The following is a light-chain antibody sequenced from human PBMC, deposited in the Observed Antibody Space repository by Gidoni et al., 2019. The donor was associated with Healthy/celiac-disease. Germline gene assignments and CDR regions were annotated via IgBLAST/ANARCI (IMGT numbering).Light chain of an antibody. CDR3: QQRSNWPPLT. V-gene: IGKV3-11*01. CDR1: QSVSSY. CDR2: DAS. Sequence: VLPQSPATLSSSPGERATLSCRASQSVSSYLARYQQNPGQAPRLLIYDASNRATGIPARFSGSGAGTDFTLTISSLEPEDFAVYYCQQRSNWPPLTFGGGTKVEIK. J-gene: IGKJ4*01.